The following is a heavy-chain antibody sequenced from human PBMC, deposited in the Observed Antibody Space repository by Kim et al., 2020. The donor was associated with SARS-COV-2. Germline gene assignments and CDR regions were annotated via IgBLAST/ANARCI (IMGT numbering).Heavy chain of an antibody. D-gene: IGHD1-1*01. Sequence: GGSLRLSCAASGFMFSDPYIDWVRQAPGKGLEWVGRSRNKANSYTTEYAASVKGRFTISRDDSKNSVYLQMNSLKTEDTAFYYCARDKGGNELDYWGQGT. CDR1: GFMFSDPY. J-gene: IGHJ4*02. V-gene: IGHV3-72*01. CDR2: SRNKANSYTT. CDR3: ARDKGGNELDY.